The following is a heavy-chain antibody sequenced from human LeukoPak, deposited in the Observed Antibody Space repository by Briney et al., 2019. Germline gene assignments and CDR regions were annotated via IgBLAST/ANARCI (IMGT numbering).Heavy chain of an antibody. J-gene: IGHJ3*02. V-gene: IGHV1-2*06. CDR2: INPNNGGT. CDR1: GGTFSSYA. D-gene: IGHD3-22*01. Sequence: ASVKVSCKASGGTFSSYAISWVRQAPGQGLEWMGRINPNNGGTNYAQKFQGRVTMTRDMSMGTAYMELSRLRSDDTAVYYCAGEDNSSGYRPFDIWGQGTMVTVPS. CDR3: AGEDNSSGYRPFDI.